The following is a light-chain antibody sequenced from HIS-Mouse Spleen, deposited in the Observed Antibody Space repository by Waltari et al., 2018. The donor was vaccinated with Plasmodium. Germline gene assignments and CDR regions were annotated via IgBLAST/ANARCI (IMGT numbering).Light chain of an antibody. J-gene: IGLJ3*02. Sequence: NFMLTQPHSVSESPGKTVTISCTRSSGSIASNYVQWYQQRPGSAPTTVIYEVNQRPSGVPDRFPGPIDSSSNSASLTISGLKTEDEADYYCQSYDSSNQVFGGGTKLTVL. CDR2: EVN. CDR3: QSYDSSNQV. CDR1: SGSIASNY. V-gene: IGLV6-57*04.